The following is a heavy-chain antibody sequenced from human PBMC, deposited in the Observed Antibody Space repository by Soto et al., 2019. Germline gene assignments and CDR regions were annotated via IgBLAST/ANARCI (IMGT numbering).Heavy chain of an antibody. CDR3: ARADLRPLDYDILTGYYMDPSGAWFDP. CDR1: GGSISSYY. V-gene: IGHV4-59*01. CDR2: IYYSGST. J-gene: IGHJ5*02. D-gene: IGHD3-9*01. Sequence: SETLSLTCTVSGGSISSYYWSWIRQPPGKGLEWIGYIYYSGSTNYNPSLKSRVTISVDTSKNQFSLKLSSVTAADTAVYYCARADLRPLDYDILTGYYMDPSGAWFDPWGQGTLVTVSS.